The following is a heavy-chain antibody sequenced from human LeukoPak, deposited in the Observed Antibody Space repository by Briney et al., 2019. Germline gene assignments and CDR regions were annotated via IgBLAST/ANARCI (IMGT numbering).Heavy chain of an antibody. Sequence: NSSQPLSLTCTFSVGSICSCGYYWSWIRQHPVKGLEWIGYIYYSGSTYYNPSVKSRVTISVDTSKNQFSLKLSYVTAADTAVYYCASHCSSTSCSTRGNWFDPWGQGTLVTVSS. V-gene: IGHV4-31*03. CDR3: ASHCSSTSCSTRGNWFDP. CDR2: IYYSGST. J-gene: IGHJ5*02. D-gene: IGHD2-2*01. CDR1: VGSICSCGYY.